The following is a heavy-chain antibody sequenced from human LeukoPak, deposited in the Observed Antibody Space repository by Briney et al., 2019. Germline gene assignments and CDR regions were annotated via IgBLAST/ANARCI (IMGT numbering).Heavy chain of an antibody. CDR2: INPSGGST. CDR3: ARARWDYYSNAYHDAFDI. J-gene: IGHJ3*02. V-gene: IGHV1-46*01. D-gene: IGHD4-11*01. Sequence: GASVKVSCKASGYTFTGYYMHWVRQAPGQGLEWMGIINPSGGSTSYAQKFQGRVTMTRDMSTSTVYMELSSLRSEDTAVYYCARARWDYYSNAYHDAFDIWGQGTMVTVSS. CDR1: GYTFTGYY.